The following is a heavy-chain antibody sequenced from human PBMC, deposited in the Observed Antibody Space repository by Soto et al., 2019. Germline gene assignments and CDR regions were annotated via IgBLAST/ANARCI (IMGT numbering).Heavy chain of an antibody. CDR2: ISAYNGNT. CDR3: AREAPEGIVVVPAAIRASNWFDP. Sequence: ASVKVSCKASGYTFTSYGISWVRHAPGQGLEWMGWISAYNGNTNYAQKLQGRVTMTTDTSTSTAYMELRSLRSDDTAVYYCAREAPEGIVVVPAAIRASNWFDPWGQGTLVTVSS. V-gene: IGHV1-18*01. D-gene: IGHD2-2*01. CDR1: GYTFTSYG. J-gene: IGHJ5*02.